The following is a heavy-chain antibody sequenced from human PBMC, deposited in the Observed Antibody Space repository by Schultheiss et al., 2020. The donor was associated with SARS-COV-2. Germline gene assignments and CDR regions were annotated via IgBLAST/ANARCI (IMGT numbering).Heavy chain of an antibody. D-gene: IGHD3-22*01. CDR1: GGSISSYY. CDR3: ARAGYDSSGYYFDY. J-gene: IGHJ4*02. CDR2: IYYSGST. V-gene: IGHV4-39*07. Sequence: SETLSLTCTVSGGSISSYYWSWIRQPPGKGLEWIGSIYYSGSTYYNPSLKSRVTISVDTSKNQFSLKLSSVTAADTAVYYCARAGYDSSGYYFDYWGQGTLVTVSS.